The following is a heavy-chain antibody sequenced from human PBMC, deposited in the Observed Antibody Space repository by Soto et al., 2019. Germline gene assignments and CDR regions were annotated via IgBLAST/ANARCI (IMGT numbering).Heavy chain of an antibody. V-gene: IGHV4-39*01. D-gene: IGHD6-6*01. CDR1: GGSISSSSYY. Sequence: SSETLSLTCTVSGGSISSSSYYWGWIRQPPGKGLEWIGSIYYSVSTYYNPSLKSRVTISVDTSKNQFSLKLSSVTAADTAVYYCARHPVEIAARQGAFDIWGQGTMVTVSS. CDR3: ARHPVEIAARQGAFDI. J-gene: IGHJ3*02. CDR2: IYYSVST.